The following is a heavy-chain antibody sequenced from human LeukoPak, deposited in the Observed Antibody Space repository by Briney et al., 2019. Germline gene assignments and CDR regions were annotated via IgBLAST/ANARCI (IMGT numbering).Heavy chain of an antibody. CDR1: GFTFSSYG. V-gene: IGHV3-33*01. CDR3: ARDRGDPDYYFDQ. CDR2: VWYDGSEK. D-gene: IGHD7-27*01. Sequence: PGGSLRLSWAASGFTFSSYGIHWVRQAPGKRLEWVAVVWYDGSEKYYADSVKGRFTISRDNSKNTLYLQMNSLRAEDTAIYYCARDRGDPDYYFDQWGQGTLVTVSS. J-gene: IGHJ4*02.